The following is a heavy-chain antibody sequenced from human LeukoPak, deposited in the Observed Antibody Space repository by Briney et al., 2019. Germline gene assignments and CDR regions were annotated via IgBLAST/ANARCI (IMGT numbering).Heavy chain of an antibody. J-gene: IGHJ4*02. Sequence: SETLSLTCTVSGGSISGYYWSWIRKPPGKGLECIGFISDSGTTNYNPSLKSRVTMSVDRSKNQFSLKLSSVTAADTAVYYCARVYCSGGSCCFDYWGQGTLVTVSS. CDR2: ISDSGTT. CDR3: ARVYCSGGSCCFDY. CDR1: GGSISGYY. D-gene: IGHD2-15*01. V-gene: IGHV4-59*12.